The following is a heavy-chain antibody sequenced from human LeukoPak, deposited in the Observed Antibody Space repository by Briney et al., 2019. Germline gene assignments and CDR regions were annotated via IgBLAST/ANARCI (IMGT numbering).Heavy chain of an antibody. CDR1: QFSFNNYP. D-gene: IGHD3-22*01. J-gene: IGHJ6*02. CDR2: IAYDGSNI. CDR3: AREPYDISGYGMDV. Sequence: GGSLRLSCAASQFSFNNYPMHWVRQAPGKGLEWVATIAYDGSNIFYADSVRGRFTISRDNSKSALFLEMNSLRGEDTAVYYCAREPYDISGYGMDVWGQGTMVTVSS. V-gene: IGHV3-30-3*01.